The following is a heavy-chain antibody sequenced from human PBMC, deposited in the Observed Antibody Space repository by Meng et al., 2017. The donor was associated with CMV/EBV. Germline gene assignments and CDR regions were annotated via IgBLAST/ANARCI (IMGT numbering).Heavy chain of an antibody. V-gene: IGHV3-11*04. D-gene: IGHD1-26*01. CDR2: ISSSGSTI. CDR1: GFTFSAYY. CDR3: ASEVGATSR. J-gene: IGHJ4*02. Sequence: RLACDASGFTFSAYYMSWILQAPGKGLEWVSYISSSGSTIYYADSVKGRFTISRDNAKNSLYLQMNSLRAEDTAVYYCASEVGATSRGGQGTLVTVSS.